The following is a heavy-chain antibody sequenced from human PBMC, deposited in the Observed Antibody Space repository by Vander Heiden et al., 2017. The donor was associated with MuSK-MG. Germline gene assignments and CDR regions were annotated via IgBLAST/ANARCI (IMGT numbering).Heavy chain of an antibody. Sequence: QVQLVESGGGVVQPGRSLRLSCAASGFTFSSSAMPWVRQAPGKGLEWVAVISYDGSNKYYADSVKGRFTISRDNSKNTLYLQMNSLRAEDTAVYYCASQYCSSSSCFLSLLDYWGQGPLVTLSS. CDR1: GFTFSSSA. CDR3: ASQYCSSSSCFLSLLDY. J-gene: IGHJ4*02. V-gene: IGHV3-30*03. CDR2: ISYDGSNK. D-gene: IGHD2-2*01.